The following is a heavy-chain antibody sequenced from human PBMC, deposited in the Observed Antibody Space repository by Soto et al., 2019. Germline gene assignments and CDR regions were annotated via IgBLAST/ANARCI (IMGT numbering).Heavy chain of an antibody. CDR1: GFTFSSYA. CDR2: ITSDGSSK. Sequence: VQLVESGGGVVQPGRSLSLSCAASGFTFSSYAIHWVRQAPGKGLEWVAVITSDGSSKYYTDSVKGRFTISRDNSQNTVFLQMNSLRAEDTAVYYCATEVVEAAGSDYWGQGTLVTVSS. D-gene: IGHD2-15*01. J-gene: IGHJ4*02. CDR3: ATEVVEAAGSDY. V-gene: IGHV3-30-3*01.